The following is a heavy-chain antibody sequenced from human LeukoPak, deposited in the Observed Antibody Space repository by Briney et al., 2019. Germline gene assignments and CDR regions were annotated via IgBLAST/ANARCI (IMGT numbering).Heavy chain of an antibody. CDR2: INSDGRST. Sequence: PGGSLRLSCAASGFTFSSYWMHWVRQAPGKGQVWVSRINSDGRSTSYADSVKGRFTISRDNAKNTLYLQMNSLRAEDTAVYYCARDIGATNWFDPWGQGTLVTVSS. D-gene: IGHD1-26*01. V-gene: IGHV3-74*01. CDR3: ARDIGATNWFDP. CDR1: GFTFSSYW. J-gene: IGHJ5*02.